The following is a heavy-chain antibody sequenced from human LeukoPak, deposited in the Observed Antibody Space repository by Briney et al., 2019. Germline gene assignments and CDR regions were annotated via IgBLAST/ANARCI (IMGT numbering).Heavy chain of an antibody. J-gene: IGHJ6*03. V-gene: IGHV4-39*01. D-gene: IGHD3-3*01. CDR1: GGSISSSSYY. CDR2: IYYRGST. Sequence: SETLSLTCTVSGGSISSSSYYWGCIRQPPAKCLEGTGSIYYRGSTYYNPSLKSPATIPVAPSTNQVSLQLSSATAADTAVYYCARHQRFLEWLSAVGGQRYYYYYMDVWGKGTTVTVSS. CDR3: ARHQRFLEWLSAVGGQRYYYYYMDV.